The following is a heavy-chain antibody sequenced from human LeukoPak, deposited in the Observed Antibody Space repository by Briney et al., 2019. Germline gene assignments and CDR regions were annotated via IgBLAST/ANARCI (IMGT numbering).Heavy chain of an antibody. CDR2: IIPIFGTA. J-gene: IGHJ4*02. V-gene: IGHV1-69*05. D-gene: IGHD3-22*01. CDR1: GGTVSSYA. CDR3: ASCRYYYDSSGYCPFDY. Sequence: SVKVSCKASGGTVSSYAISWVRQAPGQGLEWMGRIIPIFGTANYAQKFQGRVTITTDESTSTAYMELSSLRSEDTAVYYCASCRYYYDSSGYCPFDYWGQGTLVTVSS.